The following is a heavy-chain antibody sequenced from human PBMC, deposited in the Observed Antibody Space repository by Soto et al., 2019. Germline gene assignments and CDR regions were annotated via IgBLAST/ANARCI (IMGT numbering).Heavy chain of an antibody. D-gene: IGHD1-1*01. CDR1: GFSLGTYG. CDR2: ISYDGNNK. V-gene: IGHV3-30*18. CDR3: AKSVYNWNDGFFDY. Sequence: GGALGLSCAAPGFSLGTYGMPWVRPASGKGLEWVAVISYDGNNKYYADSVKGRFTISRDNSKNTLYLQMSSLRAEDTAVYYCAKSVYNWNDGFFDYWGQGTLVTVSS. J-gene: IGHJ4*02.